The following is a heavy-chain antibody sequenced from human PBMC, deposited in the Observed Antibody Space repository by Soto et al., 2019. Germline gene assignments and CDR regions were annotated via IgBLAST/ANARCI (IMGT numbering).Heavy chain of an antibody. CDR1: GFTFSSYA. D-gene: IGHD1-26*01. V-gene: IGHV3-23*01. Sequence: EVQLLESGGGLVQPGGSLRLSCAASGFTFSSYAMSWVRQAPGKGLEWVSTISASAVNTYYADSAKGRFTISRDNSKNTLYLQMNSLRAEDTAVYFCAKGQGVGGIYSLDYWGRGTLVTVSS. J-gene: IGHJ4*02. CDR2: ISASAVNT. CDR3: AKGQGVGGIYSLDY.